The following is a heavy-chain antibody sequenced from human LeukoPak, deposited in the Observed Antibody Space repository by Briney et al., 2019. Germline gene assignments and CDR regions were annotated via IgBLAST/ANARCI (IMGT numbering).Heavy chain of an antibody. CDR3: AKVTSWSFT. Sequence: GGSLRLSCAASGFTYSSHAMSWARQAPGKGLEWVSVISGSGGNTYYADSVKGRFTISRDNSKDTLFLQVNSLRAEDTAVYYCAKVTSWSFTWGQGTLVTVSS. V-gene: IGHV3-23*01. CDR2: ISGSGGNT. J-gene: IGHJ5*02. CDR1: GFTYSSHA. D-gene: IGHD2-2*01.